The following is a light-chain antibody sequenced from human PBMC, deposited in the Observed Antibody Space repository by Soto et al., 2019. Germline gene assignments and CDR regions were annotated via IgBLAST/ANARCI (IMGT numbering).Light chain of an antibody. V-gene: IGKV3-20*01. CDR1: QSFRGL. J-gene: IGKJ1*01. Sequence: PGERATLSCRASQSFRGLLAWYQQKPGQAPRLLIYGASSRAPGIPDRFSGSGSGTDFTLTISRLEAEDFAVYYCQQYGSSSWTFGQGTKVDI. CDR2: GAS. CDR3: QQYGSSSWT.